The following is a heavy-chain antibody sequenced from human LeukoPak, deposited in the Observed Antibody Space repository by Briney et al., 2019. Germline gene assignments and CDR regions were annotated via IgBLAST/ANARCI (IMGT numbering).Heavy chain of an antibody. J-gene: IGHJ4*02. D-gene: IGHD3-10*01. CDR2: IYYSGST. CDR1: GGSISSYY. CDR3: ARGRPGYFDY. Sequence: SETLSLTCTVSGGSISSYYWSWIRQTPGKGLEWIGYIYYSGSTNFNPSLKSRVTISVDTSKNQFSLKMSSVTAADTAVYYCARGRPGYFDYWGQGTLVTVSS. V-gene: IGHV4-59*01.